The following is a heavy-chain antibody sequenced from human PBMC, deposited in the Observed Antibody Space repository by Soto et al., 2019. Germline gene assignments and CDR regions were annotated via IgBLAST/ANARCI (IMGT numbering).Heavy chain of an antibody. Sequence: ASETLSLTCAVYGGSFSGYYWSWIRQPPGKGLEWIGEINHSGSTNYNPSLKSRVTISVDTSKNQFSLKLSSVTAADTAVYYCARGFPLAAAGTHFDYWGQGTLVTVSS. CDR3: ARGFPLAAAGTHFDY. CDR1: GGSFSGYY. CDR2: INHSGST. V-gene: IGHV4-34*01. D-gene: IGHD6-13*01. J-gene: IGHJ4*02.